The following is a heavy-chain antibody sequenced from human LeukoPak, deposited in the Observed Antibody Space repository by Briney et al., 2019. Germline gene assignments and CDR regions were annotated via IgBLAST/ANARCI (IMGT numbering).Heavy chain of an antibody. CDR2: ISYTGRT. J-gene: IGHJ4*02. CDR1: GGSISNYY. CDR3: AGTRGYYFDY. D-gene: IGHD6-13*01. V-gene: IGHV4-59*08. Sequence: SETLSLTCTVSGGSISNYYWSWIRQPPGKGLEWIGFISYTGRTNDNPSLKSRVTISVDTSRNQFSLKLNSVTAADMAVVTAAGTRGYYFDYWGQGTLVTVSS.